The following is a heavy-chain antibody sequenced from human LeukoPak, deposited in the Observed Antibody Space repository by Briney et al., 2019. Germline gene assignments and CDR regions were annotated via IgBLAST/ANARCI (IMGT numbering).Heavy chain of an antibody. CDR3: ASSLWGELSLGDY. V-gene: IGHV3-74*03. D-gene: IGHD3-16*02. Sequence: GGSLRLSCVGSGFTISNYWMHWVRQAPGTGLVWVSRIHPDGSITTYADSVKGRFTISRDNAKNTLYLQMNSLRAEDTAVYYCASSLWGELSLGDYWGQGTLVTVSS. CDR1: GFTISNYW. J-gene: IGHJ4*02. CDR2: IHPDGSIT.